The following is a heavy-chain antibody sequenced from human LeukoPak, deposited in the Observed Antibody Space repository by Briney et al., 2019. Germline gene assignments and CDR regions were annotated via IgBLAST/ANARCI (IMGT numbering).Heavy chain of an antibody. CDR1: GFTFSDYY. J-gene: IGHJ4*02. CDR2: ISSSSSYT. D-gene: IGHD2-2*01. CDR3: ARQGSRNYFDY. Sequence: RGSLRLSCAASGFTFSDYYMSWIRQAPGKGLEWVSYISSSSSYTNYADSVKGRFTISRDNAKNSLYLQMNSLRAEDTAVYYCARQGSRNYFDYWGQGTLVTVSS. V-gene: IGHV3-11*03.